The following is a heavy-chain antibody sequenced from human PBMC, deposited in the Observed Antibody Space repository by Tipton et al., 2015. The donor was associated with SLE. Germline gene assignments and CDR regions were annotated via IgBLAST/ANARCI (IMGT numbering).Heavy chain of an antibody. Sequence: TLSLTCTVSGGSLTSTNFYWGWIRQPPGKGLEWIGSIYYSGSTHYNPSLKSRITISLDTSKNQFSLKLTSVTAADTAIYYCARDQDDFWSGFNCWGQGTLVTVSS. D-gene: IGHD3-3*01. CDR2: IYYSGST. CDR3: ARDQDDFWSGFNC. V-gene: IGHV4-39*07. CDR1: GGSLTSTNFY. J-gene: IGHJ4*02.